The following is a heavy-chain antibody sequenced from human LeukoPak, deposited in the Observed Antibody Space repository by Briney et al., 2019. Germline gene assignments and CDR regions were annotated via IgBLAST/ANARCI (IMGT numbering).Heavy chain of an antibody. CDR3: ARDNLGFDY. Sequence: ASVKVSCKASGYTFTSFGIIWVRQAPGQGLEWMGWISAYNGNTNYAQKVQGRITMTTDRSTSTAYMELRSLRPDDTAVYYCARDNLGFDYWGQGTLVTVSS. CDR2: ISAYNGNT. J-gene: IGHJ4*02. CDR1: GYTFTSFG. D-gene: IGHD7-27*01. V-gene: IGHV1-18*01.